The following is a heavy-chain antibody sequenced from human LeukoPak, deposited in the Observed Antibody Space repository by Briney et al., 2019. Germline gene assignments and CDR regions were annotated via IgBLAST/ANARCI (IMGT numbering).Heavy chain of an antibody. CDR3: ARMHRYGRY. CDR1: GGSITGYY. Sequence: PSETLSLTCTVSGGSITGYYWSWVRQPPGEGLEWIGYISDSGSTNYNPSLKSRITISVDTSKNQFSLQLRSVTAADTAFYYCARMHRYGRYWGQGALLTVS. CDR2: ISDSGST. V-gene: IGHV4-59*01. J-gene: IGHJ4*02. D-gene: IGHD5-18*01.